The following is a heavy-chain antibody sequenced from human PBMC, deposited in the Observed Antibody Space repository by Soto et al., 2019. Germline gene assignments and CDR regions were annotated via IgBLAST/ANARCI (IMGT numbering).Heavy chain of an antibody. CDR3: ARVTYYYGSGSLQ. D-gene: IGHD3-10*01. Sequence: GGSLRLSCAASGFTFSSYAMHWVRQAPGKGLEWVAVISYDGSNKYYADSVKGRFTISRDNSKNTLYLQMNSLRAEDTAVYYCARVTYYYGSGSLQWGQGTLVTVS. V-gene: IGHV3-30-3*01. CDR2: ISYDGSNK. J-gene: IGHJ4*02. CDR1: GFTFSSYA.